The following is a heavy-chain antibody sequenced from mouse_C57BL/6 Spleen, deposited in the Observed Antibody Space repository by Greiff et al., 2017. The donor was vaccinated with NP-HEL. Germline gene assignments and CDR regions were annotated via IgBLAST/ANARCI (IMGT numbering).Heavy chain of an antibody. J-gene: IGHJ4*01. Sequence: QVQLQQSGAELVRPGASVKLSCKASGYTFTDYYINWVKQRPGQGLEWIARIYPGSGNTYYNEKFKGKATLTAEKSSSTAYMQLSSLTSEDSAVYFCARWDYGSMAMDYWGQGTSVTVSS. CDR3: ARWDYGSMAMDY. D-gene: IGHD1-1*01. CDR1: GYTFTDYY. V-gene: IGHV1-76*01. CDR2: IYPGSGNT.